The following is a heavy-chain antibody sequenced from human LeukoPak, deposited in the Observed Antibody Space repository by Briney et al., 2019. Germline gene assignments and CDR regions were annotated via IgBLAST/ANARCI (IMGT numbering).Heavy chain of an antibody. J-gene: IGHJ6*03. V-gene: IGHV3-7*01. Sequence: GGSLRLSCAASGFTFSSYWMSWARQAPGKGLEWVANIKQDGNEKYYVDSVKGRFTISRDNAKNSLYLQVNSLRAEDTAVYYCARDTGVVQQQLGGYYYYYYMDVWGKGTTVTVSS. D-gene: IGHD6-13*01. CDR1: GFTFSSYW. CDR2: IKQDGNEK. CDR3: ARDTGVVQQQLGGYYYYYYMDV.